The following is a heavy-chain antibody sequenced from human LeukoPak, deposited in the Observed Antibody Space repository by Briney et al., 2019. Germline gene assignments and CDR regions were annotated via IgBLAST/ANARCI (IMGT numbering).Heavy chain of an antibody. CDR3: ASLRDGYNSFDY. Sequence: ASVKVSCKASGYTFTSYYMHWVRQAPGQGLEWMGIINPSGGSTSYAQKFQGRVTMTSDTSTSTVYMELSSLRSGDTAVYYCASLRDGYNSFDYWGQGTLVTVSS. J-gene: IGHJ4*02. CDR2: INPSGGST. CDR1: GYTFTSYY. D-gene: IGHD5-24*01. V-gene: IGHV1-46*03.